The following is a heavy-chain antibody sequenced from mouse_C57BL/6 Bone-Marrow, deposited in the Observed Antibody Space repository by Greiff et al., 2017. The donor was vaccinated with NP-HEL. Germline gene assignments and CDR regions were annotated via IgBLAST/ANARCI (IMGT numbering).Heavy chain of an antibody. CDR2: IDPSDSYT. CDR3: ARSDYYGSSYRYFDV. J-gene: IGHJ1*03. D-gene: IGHD1-1*01. Sequence: VQLQQPGAELVRPGTSVKLSCKASGYTFTSYWMHWVKQRPGQGLEWIGVIDPSDSYTNYNQKFKGKATLTVDTSSSTAYMQLSSLTSEDSAVYYCARSDYYGSSYRYFDVWGTGTTVTVSS. V-gene: IGHV1-59*01. CDR1: GYTFTSYW.